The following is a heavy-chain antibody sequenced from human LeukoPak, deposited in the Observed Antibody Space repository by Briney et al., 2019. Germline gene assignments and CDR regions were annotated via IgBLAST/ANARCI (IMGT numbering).Heavy chain of an antibody. D-gene: IGHD3-22*01. CDR1: GFTFSSYW. Sequence: SGGSLRLSCAASGFTFSSYWMTWVRQAPGKGLEWVANIKQDGSKKNYVDSVKGRFTISRDNAKNSLYLQMNSLRAEDTAVYYCATPLGYYDTSGYHQGGDWGQGTLVTVSS. CDR3: ATPLGYYDTSGYHQGGD. J-gene: IGHJ4*02. CDR2: IKQDGSKK. V-gene: IGHV3-7*03.